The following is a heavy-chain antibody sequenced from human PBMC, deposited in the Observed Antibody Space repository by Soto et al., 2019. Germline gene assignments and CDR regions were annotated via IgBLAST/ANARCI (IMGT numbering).Heavy chain of an antibody. D-gene: IGHD3-3*01. CDR2: ITSGSAYI. CDR3: ARDYLPRLRFLDN. Sequence: EVQLVESGGGLVKPGGSLRLSCAASGFTFSSFNMNWVRQAPGKGLEGVSSITSGSAYIYYADSVRGRFTVSRDNARNSLSLQMDSLRAEDTAVYYCARDYLPRLRFLDNWGQGILVTVSS. CDR1: GFTFSSFN. V-gene: IGHV3-21*01. J-gene: IGHJ4*02.